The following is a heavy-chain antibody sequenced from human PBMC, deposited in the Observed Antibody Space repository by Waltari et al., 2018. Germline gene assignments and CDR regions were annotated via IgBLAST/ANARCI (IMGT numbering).Heavy chain of an antibody. J-gene: IGHJ4*02. CDR3: ARAYYYDSSGYSSYY. Sequence: EVQLVESGGGLIQPGGYLRLSCAASGFTVSSNYMIWVRQAPGKGLEWVSVIYSGGSTYYADSVKGRFTISRDNSKNTLYLQMNSLRAEDTAVYYCARAYYYDSSGYSSYYWGQGTLVTVSS. CDR1: GFTVSSNY. V-gene: IGHV3-53*01. CDR2: IYSGGST. D-gene: IGHD3-22*01.